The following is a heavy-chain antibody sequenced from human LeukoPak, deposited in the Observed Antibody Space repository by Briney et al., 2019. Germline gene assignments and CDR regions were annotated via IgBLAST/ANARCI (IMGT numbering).Heavy chain of an antibody. CDR2: IFHSEST. Sequence: SETLSLTCAVSGGSIGASINSPNWWSWVRQPPGKGLEWIGEIFHSESTNYNPSLKSRVTVSVDKSKNQFSLNLTSVTAADTAVYYCARTSSSGYYSAAWFDPWGQGTLVTVSS. D-gene: IGHD3-22*01. V-gene: IGHV4-4*02. J-gene: IGHJ5*02. CDR1: GGSIGASINSPNW. CDR3: ARTSSSGYYSAAWFDP.